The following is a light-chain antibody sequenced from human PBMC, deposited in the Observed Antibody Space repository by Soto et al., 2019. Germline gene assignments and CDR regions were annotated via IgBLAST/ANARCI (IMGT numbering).Light chain of an antibody. CDR3: HSYDRTLSGSV. J-gene: IGLJ3*02. CDR1: SSNIGAGYD. Sequence: QSVLTQPPSVSGAPGQRVTISCSGGSSNIGAGYDVHWYQQLPQTAPKLLIYGNNIRPSGVPDRFSGSKSGTSASLAITGVQGEDEGEYYRHSYDRTLSGSVFGGGTKLTVL. CDR2: GNN. V-gene: IGLV1-40*01.